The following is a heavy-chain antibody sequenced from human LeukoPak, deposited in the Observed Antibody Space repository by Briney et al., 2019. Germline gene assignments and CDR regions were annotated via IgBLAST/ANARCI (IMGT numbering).Heavy chain of an antibody. CDR1: GFTVSSNY. J-gene: IGHJ3*02. V-gene: IGHV3-53*01. CDR3: ASPYYRNAFDI. Sequence: RGSLRLSCAASGFTVSSNYMSWVRQAPGKGLEWVSVIYSGGSTYYADSVQGRFTVSRDNAKNSLYLQMNSLRAEDTAVYYCASPYYRNAFDIWGQGTMVTVSS. D-gene: IGHD3-10*01. CDR2: IYSGGST.